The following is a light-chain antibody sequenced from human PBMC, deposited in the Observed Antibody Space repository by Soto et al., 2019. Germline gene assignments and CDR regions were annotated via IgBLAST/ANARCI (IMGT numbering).Light chain of an antibody. J-gene: IGKJ3*01. V-gene: IGKV3-20*01. Sequence: ESVLTQSPGTLSMSPGERATLSCRASQSVSSSYSAWYQQKPGQAPRLLIYGASRRATGIPDRFIGSGSGTDFTLTISRLEPEDFAVYYCQQYGSSPFTFGPGTKVDIK. CDR2: GAS. CDR3: QQYGSSPFT. CDR1: QSVSSSY.